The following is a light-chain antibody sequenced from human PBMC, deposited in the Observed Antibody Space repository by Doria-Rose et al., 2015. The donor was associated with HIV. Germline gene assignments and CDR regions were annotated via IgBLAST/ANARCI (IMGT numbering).Light chain of an antibody. CDR1: QHVKSSY. CDR2: DAS. CDR3: QQYGTSRGT. V-gene: IGKV3-20*01. J-gene: IGKJ5*01. Sequence: EIVMTQSPGTLSLSPGERATLSCRASQHVKSSYLAWYQQKPGQAPRLLIYDASTRSTGFPDRFSGSGSGTDFTLTISRLEPEDVAVYYCQQYGTSRGTFGQGTRLEIK.